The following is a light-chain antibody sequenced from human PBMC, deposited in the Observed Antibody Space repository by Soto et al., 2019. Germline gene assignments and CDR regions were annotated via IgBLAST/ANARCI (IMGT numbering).Light chain of an antibody. V-gene: IGKV3-15*01. CDR2: GAS. Sequence: IVMTQSPASLSVSPGERATLSCRASQSVMKNLAWYQQKPGQAPRLLILGASTRATGIPAGFSGGGSGTAFTLTISSVQSEDFAVYYCQQYNNRPYTFGQGTKLEI. J-gene: IGKJ2*01. CDR1: QSVMKN. CDR3: QQYNNRPYT.